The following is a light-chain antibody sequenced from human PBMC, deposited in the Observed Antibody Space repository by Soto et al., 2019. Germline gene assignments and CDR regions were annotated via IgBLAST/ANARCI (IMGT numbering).Light chain of an antibody. J-gene: IGLJ2*01. CDR1: SSDVGGYNY. CDR3: SSYTSSSAPVV. V-gene: IGLV2-14*01. CDR2: DVS. Sequence: QSALTQPASVSGSPGQSITISCTGTSSDVGGYNYVSWYQQHPGKAPKLIIFDVSNRPSGVSNRFSGSKSGNTASLTISGLQAEDEADYYCSSYTSSSAPVVFGGGTKSPS.